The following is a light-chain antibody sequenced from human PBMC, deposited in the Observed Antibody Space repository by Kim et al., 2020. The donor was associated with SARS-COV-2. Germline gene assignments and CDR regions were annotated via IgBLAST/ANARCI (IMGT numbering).Light chain of an antibody. CDR3: QQRGNWPT. V-gene: IGKV3-11*01. Sequence: EIVLTQSPATLSLSPGERATLSCRASQSVGNYLAWYQQKPGQAPRLLIYDASSRATDIPARFSGSGSGTDFTLTTSSLEPEDFAVYYCQQRGNWPTFGQGTKVDIK. CDR1: QSVGNY. J-gene: IGKJ1*01. CDR2: DAS.